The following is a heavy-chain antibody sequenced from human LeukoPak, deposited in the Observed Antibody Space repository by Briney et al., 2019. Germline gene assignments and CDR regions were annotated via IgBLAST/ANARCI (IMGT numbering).Heavy chain of an antibody. V-gene: IGHV3-9*01. Sequence: GGSLRLSCAASGFTFDDYAMHWVRQAPGKGLEWVSGISWNSGSIGYADSVKGRFTISRDNAKNSLYLQMNSLRAEDTALYYCARDADSSGYYGRPGYDAFDIWGQGTMVTVSS. CDR2: ISWNSGSI. CDR1: GFTFDDYA. CDR3: ARDADSSGYYGRPGYDAFDI. D-gene: IGHD3-22*01. J-gene: IGHJ3*02.